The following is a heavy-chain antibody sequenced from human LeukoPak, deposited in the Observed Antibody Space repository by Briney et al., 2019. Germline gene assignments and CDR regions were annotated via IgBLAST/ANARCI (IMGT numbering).Heavy chain of an antibody. CDR2: IGPTGSDR. CDR3: ATETNGRHYDY. V-gene: IGHV3-21*06. Sequence: GGSLRLSCTASGLTFSTSGFNWVRQAPGKGLEWVTSIGPTGSDRYRADSIKGRFTISRDNANNFLYLQMNSLRAEDTAVYYCATETNGRHYDYWGQGTLLTVSS. J-gene: IGHJ4*02. CDR1: GLTFSTSG. D-gene: IGHD1-14*01.